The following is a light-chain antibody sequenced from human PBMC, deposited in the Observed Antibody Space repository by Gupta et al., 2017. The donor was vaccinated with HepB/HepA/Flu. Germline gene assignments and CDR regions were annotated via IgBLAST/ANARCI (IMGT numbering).Light chain of an antibody. CDR3: QSYDSSLNGSRV. V-gene: IGLV1-40*01. CDR2: DNN. J-gene: IGLJ2*01. Sequence: QSVLTQPPSVAGAPRQRVTVPATGHNSNIGAGFDVHWYQQLPGTAPKILIFDNNNRPSGISDPFSGSKSGTSASLAITGLQAEDEGDYYCQSYDSSLNGSRVFGGGTKLTVL. CDR1: NSNIGAGFD.